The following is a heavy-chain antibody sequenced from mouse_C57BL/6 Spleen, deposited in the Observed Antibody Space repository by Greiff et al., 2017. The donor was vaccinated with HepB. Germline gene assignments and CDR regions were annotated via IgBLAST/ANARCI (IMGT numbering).Heavy chain of an antibody. D-gene: IGHD2-4*01. Sequence: VQLQQSGPELVKPGASVKISCKASGYAFSSSWMNWVKQRPGKGLEWIGRIYPGDGDTNYNGKFMGKATLTADKSSSTAYMQLSSLTSEDSAVYFCAGYYDYDGGFAYWVQGTLVTVAA. V-gene: IGHV1-82*01. J-gene: IGHJ3*01. CDR1: GYAFSSSW. CDR2: IYPGDGDT. CDR3: AGYYDYDGGFAY.